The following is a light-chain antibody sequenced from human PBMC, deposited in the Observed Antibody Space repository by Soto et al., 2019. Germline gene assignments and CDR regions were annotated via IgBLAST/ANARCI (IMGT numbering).Light chain of an antibody. Sequence: EIVLTQSPATLSLSPGERATLSCRASQSVGINLAWYQHKPGQAPRLLIYDASNRATGIPARFSGSGSGTDFTLTISSLEPEDFAVYSCQQRSSWPQLTFGGGTKVEI. CDR1: QSVGIN. CDR2: DAS. V-gene: IGKV3-11*01. CDR3: QQRSSWPQLT. J-gene: IGKJ4*01.